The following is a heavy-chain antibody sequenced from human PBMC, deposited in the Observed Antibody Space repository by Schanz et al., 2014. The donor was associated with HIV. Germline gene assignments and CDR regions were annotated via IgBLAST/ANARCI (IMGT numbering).Heavy chain of an antibody. V-gene: IGHV3-23*04. J-gene: IGHJ1*01. CDR1: GFTFSNYA. Sequence: EVHLVESGGGLVKPGGSLRLSCAASGFTFSNYAMIWVRQAPGKGLEWVSGISGGGGSTYYTDSVKGRFTISRDNSKNTLYLQMNSLRAEDTAVYYCAKDTTAAGRGYFQHWGQGTLVTVSS. CDR2: ISGGGGST. D-gene: IGHD6-13*01. CDR3: AKDTTAAGRGYFQH.